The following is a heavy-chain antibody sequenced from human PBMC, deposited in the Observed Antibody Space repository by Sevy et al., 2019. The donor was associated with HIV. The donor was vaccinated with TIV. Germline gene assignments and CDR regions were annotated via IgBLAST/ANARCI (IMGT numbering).Heavy chain of an antibody. J-gene: IGHJ6*02. Sequence: SETLSLTCTVSGASVSSVSNYWIWIRQPPGKGLEWMGYISDSGSTNYNPSLKRRVTISVDMSKNQFSLNLTSMTAADTAVYYCASGPRNNYLLYGMDVWGQGTTVTVS. CDR3: ASGPRNNYLLYGMDV. CDR1: GASVSSVSNY. V-gene: IGHV4-61*01. D-gene: IGHD1-1*01. CDR2: ISDSGST.